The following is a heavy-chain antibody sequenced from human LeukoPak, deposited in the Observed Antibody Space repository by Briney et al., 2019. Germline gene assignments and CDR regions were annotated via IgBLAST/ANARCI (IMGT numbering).Heavy chain of an antibody. Sequence: GGSLRLSCAPSGFTFSGYAMSWLRHAPGKALEGVSAISGSGGSTYYADSVKVRFTISRDNSKNTLYLQMNSLRAEDTAVYYCAKDRFGESYFDYWGQGTLVTVSS. CDR2: ISGSGGST. J-gene: IGHJ4*02. CDR3: AKDRFGESYFDY. CDR1: GFTFSGYA. D-gene: IGHD3-10*01. V-gene: IGHV3-23*01.